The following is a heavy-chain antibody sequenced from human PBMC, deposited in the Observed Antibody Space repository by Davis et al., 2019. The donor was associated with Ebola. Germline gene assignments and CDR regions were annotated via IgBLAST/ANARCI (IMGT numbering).Heavy chain of an antibody. CDR2: ISDSGGKT. Sequence: GESLKISCAASGFTFSSYFMTWLRQAPGKGLEWVSSISDSGGKTYYADSVKGRFTISRDDSKNTAYLQMNSLKTEDTAVYYCTSDITIFGVAADYWGQGTLVTVSS. V-gene: IGHV3-23*01. J-gene: IGHJ4*02. D-gene: IGHD3-3*01. CDR3: TSDITIFGVAADY. CDR1: GFTFSSYF.